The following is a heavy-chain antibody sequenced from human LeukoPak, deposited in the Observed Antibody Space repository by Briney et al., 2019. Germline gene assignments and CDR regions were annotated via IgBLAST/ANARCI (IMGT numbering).Heavy chain of an antibody. Sequence: ASVKVSCKASGGTFSSYAISWVRQAPGQGLEWMGRIIPILGIANYAQKFQGRVTITADKSTSTAYMELSSPRSEDTAVYYCATHGMGYSSLQNYYYYGMDVWGQGTTVTVSS. J-gene: IGHJ6*02. CDR2: IIPILGIA. D-gene: IGHD6-13*01. CDR1: GGTFSSYA. V-gene: IGHV1-69*04. CDR3: ATHGMGYSSLQNYYYYGMDV.